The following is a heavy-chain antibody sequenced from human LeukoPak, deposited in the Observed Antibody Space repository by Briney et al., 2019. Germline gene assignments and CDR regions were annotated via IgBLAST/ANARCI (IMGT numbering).Heavy chain of an antibody. CDR2: IIPIFGTA. CDR1: GGTFSSYA. V-gene: IGHV1-69*13. D-gene: IGHD3-3*01. CDR3: ARGHTADFWRHMLDY. Sequence: SVKVSCKASGGTFSSYAISWVRQAPGQGLEWMGGIIPIFGTANYAQKFQGRVTITADESTSTAYMELSSLRSEDTAVYYCARGHTADFWRHMLDYWGQGALVTVSS. J-gene: IGHJ4*02.